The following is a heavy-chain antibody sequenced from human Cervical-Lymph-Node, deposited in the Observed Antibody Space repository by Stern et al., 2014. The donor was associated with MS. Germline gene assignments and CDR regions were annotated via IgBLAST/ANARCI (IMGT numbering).Heavy chain of an antibody. V-gene: IGHV3-11*01. Sequence: QVQLVESGGGLVKPGGSLRLSCAASGFTFSDYYMSWIRQAPGKGLEWVSYISNDGATIYYVDSVKGRFTISRDNAKNSVHLQMNSLRAEDTAVYYCVRGSGYGGRRYWGQGTLVTVSS. CDR1: GFTFSDYY. D-gene: IGHD4-23*01. J-gene: IGHJ4*02. CDR2: ISNDGATI. CDR3: VRGSGYGGRRY.